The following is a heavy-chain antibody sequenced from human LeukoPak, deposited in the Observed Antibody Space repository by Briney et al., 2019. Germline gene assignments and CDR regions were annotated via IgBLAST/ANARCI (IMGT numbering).Heavy chain of an antibody. D-gene: IGHD1-1*01. CDR3: ARLTGTTGFDY. V-gene: IGHV3-7*01. CDR2: IKQDGSDK. Sequence: GGSLRLSCAASGFPFSSYWMSWVRQAPGKGLEWVANIKQDGSDKYYVDSVKGRFTISRDNAKNSLYLQLNSLRADDTAVYHCARLTGTTGFDYWGQGTLVTVSS. CDR1: GFPFSSYW. J-gene: IGHJ4*02.